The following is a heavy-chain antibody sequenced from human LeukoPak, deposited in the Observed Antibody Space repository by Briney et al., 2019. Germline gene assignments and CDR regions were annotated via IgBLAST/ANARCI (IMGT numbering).Heavy chain of an antibody. CDR3: ARRYSSSLFDY. J-gene: IGHJ4*02. CDR1: GYIFTSYW. D-gene: IGHD6-13*01. V-gene: IGHV5-51*01. CDR2: IYPGDSDT. Sequence: GASLKISCQGSGYIFTSYWIGWVRQLPGKGLEWMGIIYPGDSDTRYSPSFQGQVTISADKSISAAYLQWSSLKASDTAMYYCARRYSSSLFDYWGQGTLVTVSS.